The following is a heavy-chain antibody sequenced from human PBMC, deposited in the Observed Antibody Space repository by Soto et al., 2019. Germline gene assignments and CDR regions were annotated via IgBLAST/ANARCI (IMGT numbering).Heavy chain of an antibody. D-gene: IGHD1-7*01. V-gene: IGHV1-2*02. CDR3: ARKLELRGSYYYYYDMDV. CDR1: GYTFTDYY. CDR2: INPNSGGT. Sequence: ASVKVSCKASGYTFTDYYMHWVRQAPGQGLEWMGWINPNSGGTNYAQKFQGRATMTRDTSISTAYMELSRLRFDDTAVYYCARKLELRGSYYYYYDMDVWGQGTTVTVSS. J-gene: IGHJ6*02.